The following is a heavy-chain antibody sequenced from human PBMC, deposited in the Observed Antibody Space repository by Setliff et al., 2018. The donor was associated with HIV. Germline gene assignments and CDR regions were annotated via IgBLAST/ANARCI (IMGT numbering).Heavy chain of an antibody. Sequence: PSETLSLTCTLSGGSFGDYHWSWIRQPAGRGLEWIGRIFRSGTTDYKFSLKSRVTISIDTSRNQFSLRLTSVTAEDTAVYYCARDRHYSGLGSYGPRGPGTLVTVS. CDR1: GGSFGDYH. V-gene: IGHV4-4*07. CDR2: IFRSGTT. D-gene: IGHD3-10*01. J-gene: IGHJ5*02. CDR3: ARDRHYSGLGSYGP.